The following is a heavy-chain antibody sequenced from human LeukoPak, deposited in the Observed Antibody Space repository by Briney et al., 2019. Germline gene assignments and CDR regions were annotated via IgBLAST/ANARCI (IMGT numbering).Heavy chain of an antibody. CDR2: IYYSGST. Sequence: SETLSLTCTVSGGSISSYYWSWLRQPPGKGLEWIGYIYYSGSTNYNPSLKSRVSISVDTSKNQFSLKLSSVTAADTAVYYCARTGSTVTMLYPFDHWGQGTLVTVSS. V-gene: IGHV4-59*01. J-gene: IGHJ4*02. CDR3: ARTGSTVTMLYPFDH. CDR1: GGSISSYY. D-gene: IGHD4-17*01.